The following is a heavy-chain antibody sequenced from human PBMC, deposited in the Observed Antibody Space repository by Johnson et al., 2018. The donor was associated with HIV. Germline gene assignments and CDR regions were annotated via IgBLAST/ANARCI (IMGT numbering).Heavy chain of an antibody. Sequence: VQLVESGGGLVQPGGSLRLSCAASGFTVSSNYMSWVRQAPGKGLEWVSVIYSGGSTYYADSVQGRFTISRDNSKNPLYLQMNSLRAEDTAVYYCAISAEDYYDSSAVPMDAFDIWGQGTMVTVSS. D-gene: IGHD3-22*01. V-gene: IGHV3-66*01. CDR1: GFTVSSNY. J-gene: IGHJ3*02. CDR2: IYSGGST. CDR3: AISAEDYYDSSAVPMDAFDI.